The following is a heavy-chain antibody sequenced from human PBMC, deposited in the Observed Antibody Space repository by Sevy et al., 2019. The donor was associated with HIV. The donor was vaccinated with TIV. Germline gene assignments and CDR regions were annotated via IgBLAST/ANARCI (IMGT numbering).Heavy chain of an antibody. CDR1: GFTVSSSY. D-gene: IGHD3-3*01. J-gene: IGHJ5*02. CDR3: ARGRGVFGAVAINWFDP. V-gene: IGHV3-53*01. Sequence: GGSLRLSCAASGFTVSSSYMTWVRQPPGKGLEWVSVIYSGGSRYYADSVKGRFTISRDNSKNTLYLQMNTLRADDTAVYYCARGRGVFGAVAINWFDPWGQGALVTVSS. CDR2: IYSGGSR.